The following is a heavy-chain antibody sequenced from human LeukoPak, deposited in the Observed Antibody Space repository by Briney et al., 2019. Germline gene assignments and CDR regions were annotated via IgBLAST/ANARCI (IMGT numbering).Heavy chain of an antibody. D-gene: IGHD1-14*01. Sequence: SETLSLTCAVYGGSFSGYFWSWIRQPPGKGLEWVGEVDHSGSTNYNPSLKSRVTTSVDTSKNQFSLKLSSVTAADTAVYYCARGRKSSPPNCFDFWGQGTLVTVSS. J-gene: IGHJ4*02. CDR2: VDHSGST. CDR3: ARGRKSSPPNCFDF. CDR1: GGSFSGYF. V-gene: IGHV4-34*01.